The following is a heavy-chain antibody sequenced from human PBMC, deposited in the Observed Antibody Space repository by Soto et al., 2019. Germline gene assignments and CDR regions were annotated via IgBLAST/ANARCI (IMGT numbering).Heavy chain of an antibody. CDR2: ISAYNGNT. V-gene: IGHV1-18*01. Sequence: QVQLVQSGAEVKKPGASVKVSCKASGYTFTSYGISWVRQAPGQGLEWMGWISAYNGNTNYAQKLQGRVTMTTDTSPSTAYMELRSLRSDDTAVYYCARDDLPNPRFGWFDPWGQGTLVTVSS. CDR3: ARDDLPNPRFGWFDP. J-gene: IGHJ5*02. CDR1: GYTFTSYG. D-gene: IGHD3-10*01.